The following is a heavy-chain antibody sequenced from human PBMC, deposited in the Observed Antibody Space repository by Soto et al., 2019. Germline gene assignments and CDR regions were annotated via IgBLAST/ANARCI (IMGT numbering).Heavy chain of an antibody. V-gene: IGHV3-30-3*01. D-gene: IGHD2-8*01. CDR1: GFTFSSYA. J-gene: IGHJ6*02. CDR3: ARAPDIVLIRAYYYHGIDV. Sequence: QVQLVESGGGVVQPGRSLRLSCAASGFTFSSYAMHWVRQAPGKGLEWVAVISYDGSNKYYADSVKGRFTISRDNSKNEQYVQMNSLRPEGTAVEYCARAPDIVLIRAYYYHGIDVWGQGTTVTVSS. CDR2: ISYDGSNK.